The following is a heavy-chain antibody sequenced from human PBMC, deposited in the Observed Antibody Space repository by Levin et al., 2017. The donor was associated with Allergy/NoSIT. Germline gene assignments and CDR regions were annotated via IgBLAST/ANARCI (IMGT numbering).Heavy chain of an antibody. J-gene: IGHJ3*02. CDR1: GFTFSSYS. V-gene: IGHV3-48*01. CDR3: AGYRSGGLGELSPIDGFDI. CDR2: ISSSSSTI. Sequence: GGSLRLSCAASGFTFSSYSMNWVRQAPGKGLEWVSYISSSSSTIYYADSVKGRFTISRDNAKNSLYLQMNSLRAEDTAVYYCAGYRSGGLGELSPIDGFDIWGQGTMVTVSS. D-gene: IGHD3-16*02.